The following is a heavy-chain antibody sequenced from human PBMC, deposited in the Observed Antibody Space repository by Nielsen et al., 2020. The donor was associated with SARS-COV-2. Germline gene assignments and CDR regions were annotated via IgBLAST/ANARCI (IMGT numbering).Heavy chain of an antibody. V-gene: IGHV3-48*04. J-gene: IGHJ4*02. CDR3: ARAHYGDYLRYFDY. CDR1: GFTFSSYS. CDR2: ISSSSSTI. Sequence: GESLKISCAASGFTFSSYSMNWVRQAPGKGLEWVSYISSSSSTIYYADSVKGRFTISRDNAKNSLYLQMNSLRAEDTAVYYCARAHYGDYLRYFDYWGQGTLVTVSS. D-gene: IGHD4-17*01.